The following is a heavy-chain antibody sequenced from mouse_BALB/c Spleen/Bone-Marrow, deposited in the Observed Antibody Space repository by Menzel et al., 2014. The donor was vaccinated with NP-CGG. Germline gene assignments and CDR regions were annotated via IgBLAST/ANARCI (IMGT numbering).Heavy chain of an antibody. CDR1: GYTFSSYC. CDR3: ARDSSDYLAWFAY. D-gene: IGHD3-2*01. Sequence: VQLQQSGAELMKPGASVKISCKATGYTFSSYCIEWVKQRPGNGLEWIGEILPGSDSTNYNENFKGKATFAAETSSNTAYMQLNSLTSEDSAVYFCARDSSDYLAWFAYWGQGTLVTVSA. V-gene: IGHV1-9*01. J-gene: IGHJ3*01. CDR2: ILPGSDST.